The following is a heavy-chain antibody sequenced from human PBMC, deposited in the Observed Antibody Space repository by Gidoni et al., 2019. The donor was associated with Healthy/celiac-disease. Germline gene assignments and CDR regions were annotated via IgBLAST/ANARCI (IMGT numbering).Heavy chain of an antibody. CDR1: GGSISSSSYY. CDR3: ASATLLGYCSGGSCYGDNWFDP. Sequence: QLQLQESGPGLVKPSETLSLTCTVSGGSISSSSYYWGWIRQPPGKGLEWIGSIYYSGSTYYNPSLKSRVTISVDTSKNQFSLKLSSVTAADTAVYYCASATLLGYCSGGSCYGDNWFDPWGQGTLVTVSS. J-gene: IGHJ5*02. V-gene: IGHV4-39*01. CDR2: IYYSGST. D-gene: IGHD2-15*01.